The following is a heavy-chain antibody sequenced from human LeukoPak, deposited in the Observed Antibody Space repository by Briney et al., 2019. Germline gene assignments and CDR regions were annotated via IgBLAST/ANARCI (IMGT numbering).Heavy chain of an antibody. D-gene: IGHD2-15*01. CDR2: ISNSGST. CDR1: GGSISSHY. Sequence: SETLSLTCTVSGGSISSHYWTWIRQSPVKGLEWIGDISNSGSTSYNPSPKSRVTISIDTSKNQLSLKLSSVTAADTAVYYCGRDALVGYFSYYYMDVWGKGTTVTVSS. J-gene: IGHJ6*03. V-gene: IGHV4-59*11. CDR3: GRDALVGYFSYYYMDV.